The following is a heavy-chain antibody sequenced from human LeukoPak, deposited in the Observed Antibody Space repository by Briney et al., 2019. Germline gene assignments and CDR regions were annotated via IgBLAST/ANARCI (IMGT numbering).Heavy chain of an antibody. CDR2: ISSSSSTT. CDR3: ARDKIVGPTTLDY. J-gene: IGHJ4*02. CDR1: GFTFSSNS. D-gene: IGHD1-26*01. Sequence: GGSLRLSCAASGFTFSSNSMNWVRQPPGKGLEWVSYISSSSSTTYYGDSVKGRFTISRDNAKNSLYLQMNSLRGDDTAIYYCARDKIVGPTTLDYWGQGTLVTVSS. V-gene: IGHV3-48*01.